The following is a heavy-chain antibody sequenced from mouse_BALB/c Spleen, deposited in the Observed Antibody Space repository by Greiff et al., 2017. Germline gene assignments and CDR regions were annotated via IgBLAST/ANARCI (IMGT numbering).Heavy chain of an antibody. CDR3: ARDGSDWYFDV. D-gene: IGHD1-1*01. CDR2: IYPGDGDT. Sequence: VQLQQSGPELVKPGASVKISCKASGYAFSSSWMNWVKQRPGQGLEWIGRIYPGDGDTNYNGKFKGKATLTADKSSSTAYMQLSSLTSVDSAVYFCARDGSDWYFDVWGAGTTVTVAS. J-gene: IGHJ1*01. CDR1: GYAFSSSW. V-gene: IGHV1-82*01.